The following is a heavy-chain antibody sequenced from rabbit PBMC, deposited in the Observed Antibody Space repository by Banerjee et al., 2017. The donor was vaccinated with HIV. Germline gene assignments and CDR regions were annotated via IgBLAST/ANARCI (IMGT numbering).Heavy chain of an antibody. D-gene: IGHD4-2*01. Sequence: QSLEESGGDLVKPGASLTLTCTASGFSFSSSYMCWVRQAPGKGLEWIACIYAGSSGSTYYASWAKGRFTISKTSSTTVTLQMPSLTAADTATYFCARKDGGGGYGGDGYPFSLWGPGTLVTVS. J-gene: IGHJ4*01. CDR3: ARKDGGGGYGGDGYPFSL. CDR2: IYAGSSGST. V-gene: IGHV1S40*01. CDR1: GFSFSSSY.